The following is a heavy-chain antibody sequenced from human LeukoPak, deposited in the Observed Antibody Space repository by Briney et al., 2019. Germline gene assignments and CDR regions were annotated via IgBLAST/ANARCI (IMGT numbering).Heavy chain of an antibody. J-gene: IGHJ4*02. CDR1: GYTFTGYY. V-gene: IGHV1-2*02. D-gene: IGHD2-15*01. CDR3: ARDRYLGYCSGGSCYPLDY. CDR2: INPNSGST. Sequence: ASVKVSCKASGYTFTGYYMHWVRQAPGQGLEWMGLINPNSGSTNYAQKFQGRVTMTRDTSISTAYMELSRLRSDDTAVYYCARDRYLGYCSGGSCYPLDYWGQGTLVTVSS.